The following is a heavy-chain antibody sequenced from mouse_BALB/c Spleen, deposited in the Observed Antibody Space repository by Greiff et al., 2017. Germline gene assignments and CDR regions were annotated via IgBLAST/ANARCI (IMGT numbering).Heavy chain of an antibody. CDR1: GFTFSSYA. J-gene: IGHJ4*01. D-gene: IGHD2-2*01. CDR3: ARGDGYDHAMDY. V-gene: IGHV5-6-5*01. CDR2: ISSGGST. Sequence: EVKVVESGGGLVKPGGSLKLSCAASGFTFSSYAMSWVRQTPEKRLEWVASISSGGSTYYPDSVKGRFTISRDNARNILYLQMSSLRSEDTAMYYCARGDGYDHAMDYWGQGTSVTVSS.